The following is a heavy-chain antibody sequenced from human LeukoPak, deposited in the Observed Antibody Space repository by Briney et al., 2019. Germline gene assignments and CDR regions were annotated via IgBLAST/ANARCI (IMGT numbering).Heavy chain of an antibody. Sequence: SVKVSCKASGYTFTSYDIHWVRQAPGQGLEWMGGIIPIFGTANYAQKFQGRVTITADESTSTAYMELSSLRSDDTAVYYCARVEQQLLWFDPWGQGTLVTVSS. CDR1: GYTFTSYD. CDR2: IIPIFGTA. CDR3: ARVEQQLLWFDP. D-gene: IGHD6-13*01. J-gene: IGHJ5*02. V-gene: IGHV1-69*13.